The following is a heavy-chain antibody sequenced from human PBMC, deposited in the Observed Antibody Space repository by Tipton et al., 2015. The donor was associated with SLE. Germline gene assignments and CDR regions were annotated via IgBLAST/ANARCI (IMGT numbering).Heavy chain of an antibody. CDR2: IYYSGST. J-gene: IGHJ3*02. D-gene: IGHD3-9*01. CDR1: GGSISSGDYY. V-gene: IGHV4-30-4*01. CDR3: ARDPTITDAFDI. Sequence: GLVKPSETLSLTCTVSGGSISSGDYYWSWIRQPPGKGLEWIGYIYYSGSTYYNPSLKSRVTISVDTSNNQFSLKLSSVTAADTAVYYCARDPTITDAFDICGQVTIITVSS.